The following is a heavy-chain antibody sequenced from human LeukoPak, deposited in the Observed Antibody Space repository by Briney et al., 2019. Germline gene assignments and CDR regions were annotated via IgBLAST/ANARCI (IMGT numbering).Heavy chain of an antibody. V-gene: IGHV3-21*01. Sequence: PGGSLRLSCAASGFTFSSYSMNWVRQAPGKGLEWVSSISSSSSYIYYADSVKGRFTISRDNAKNSLYLQMNSLRAEDTAVYYCARIPSSIAAPRKHYYFDYWGQGTLVTVSS. CDR3: ARIPSSIAAPRKHYYFDY. CDR2: ISSSSSYI. CDR1: GFTFSSYS. D-gene: IGHD6-6*01. J-gene: IGHJ4*02.